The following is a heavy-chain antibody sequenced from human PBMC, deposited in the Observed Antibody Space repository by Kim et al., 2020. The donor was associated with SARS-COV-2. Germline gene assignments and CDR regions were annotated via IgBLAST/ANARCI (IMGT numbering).Heavy chain of an antibody. CDR1: GFTFSSYA. CDR3: AKDRSFPGSIAVAGIMDV. D-gene: IGHD6-19*01. Sequence: GGSLRLSCAASGFTFSSYAMSWVRQAPGKGLEWVSAISGSGGSTYYADSVKGRFTISRDNSKNTLYLQMNSLRAEDTAVYYCAKDRSFPGSIAVAGIMDVWGQGTTVTVSS. CDR2: ISGSGGST. J-gene: IGHJ6*02. V-gene: IGHV3-23*01.